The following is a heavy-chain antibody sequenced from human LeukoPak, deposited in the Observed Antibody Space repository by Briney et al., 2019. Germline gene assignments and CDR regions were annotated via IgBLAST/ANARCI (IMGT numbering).Heavy chain of an antibody. V-gene: IGHV3-23*01. Sequence: GGSLRLSCAASGFTFSSYAMSWVRQAPGKGLEWVSGISGSGDSTYYADSVKGRFTISRDKSRNTLYLQMNSLGAADTAVYYCXKXLTXGNAWGSYRFDYWGQGTLVTVSS. CDR1: GFTFSSYA. CDR2: ISGSGDST. CDR3: XKXLTXGNAWGSYRFDY. J-gene: IGHJ4*02. D-gene: IGHD3-16*02.